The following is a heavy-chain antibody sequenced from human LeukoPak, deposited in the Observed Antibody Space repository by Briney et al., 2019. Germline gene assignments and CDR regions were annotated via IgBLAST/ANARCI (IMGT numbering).Heavy chain of an antibody. D-gene: IGHD3-3*01. CDR3: ARDSTYDFWSGYYGYYYYMDV. J-gene: IGHJ6*03. CDR1: GGSISSSSYY. CDR2: IYYSGST. V-gene: IGHV4-39*07. Sequence: SETLSLTCTVSGGSISSSSYYWGWIRQPAGKELEWIGSIYYSGSTYYNPSLKSRVTISVDTSKNQFSLKLSSVTAADTAVYYCARDSTYDFWSGYYGYYYYMDVWGKGTTVTVSS.